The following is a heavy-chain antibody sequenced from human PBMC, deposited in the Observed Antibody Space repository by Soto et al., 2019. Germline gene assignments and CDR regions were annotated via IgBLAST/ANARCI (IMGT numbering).Heavy chain of an antibody. CDR3: ARGGYYDSSGSRNYHYYGMNV. J-gene: IGHJ6*02. D-gene: IGHD3-22*01. Sequence: QAQLVQSGPEVKKPGASVKVSCKASGYRFTSYGISWVRQAPGQGLEWLGWISAYDDNTKYAQTLQGRVSMSTDTCTNTAYMELRSLRSDDTAMYYCARGGYYDSSGSRNYHYYGMNVWGQGTTVTVSS. CDR1: GYRFTSYG. CDR2: ISAYDDNT. V-gene: IGHV1-18*01.